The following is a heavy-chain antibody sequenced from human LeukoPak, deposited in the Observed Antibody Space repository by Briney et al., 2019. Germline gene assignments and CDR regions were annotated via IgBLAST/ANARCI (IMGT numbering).Heavy chain of an antibody. CDR3: VRDVFSLGDS. V-gene: IGHV3-74*01. CDR1: GSTFSDYG. CDR2: INHDGTLR. D-gene: IGHD2/OR15-2a*01. J-gene: IGHJ4*02. Sequence: GGSLRLSCAASGSTFSDYGMHWVRQAPGKGLVWVSRINHDGTLRNYADSVKGRFTISRDFAKNTLYLQMNTLGAEDTAVYYCVRDVFSLGDSWGQGTLVTVSS.